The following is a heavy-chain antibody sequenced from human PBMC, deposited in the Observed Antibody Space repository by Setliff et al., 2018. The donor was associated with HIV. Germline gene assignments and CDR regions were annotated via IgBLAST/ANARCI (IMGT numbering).Heavy chain of an antibody. CDR1: GGTFSSYG. CDR2: IIPMFGTG. V-gene: IGHV1-69*05. Sequence: SVKVSCKASGGTFSSYGISWVRQAPGRGLEWMGAIIPMFGTGFYAQKFQGRVTITTDESRTTSYMELSSLRFEDTAVYFCARVAHSSSYHYYGMDVWGQGTTVTVSS. D-gene: IGHD6-19*01. CDR3: ARVAHSSSYHYYGMDV. J-gene: IGHJ6*02.